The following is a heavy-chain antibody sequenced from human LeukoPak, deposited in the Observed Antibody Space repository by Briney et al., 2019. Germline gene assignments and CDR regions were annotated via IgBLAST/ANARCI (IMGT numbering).Heavy chain of an antibody. D-gene: IGHD3-9*01. CDR3: AKSMGVLTGYFFDY. CDR2: ISGSGGST. CDR1: GFTVSSYA. J-gene: IGHJ4*02. Sequence: GGSLRLSCAASGFTVSSYAMSWVRQAPGKGLEWVSAISGSGGSTYYADSVKGRFTISRDNSKNTLYLQMNSLRAEDTAVYYCAKSMGVLTGYFFDYWGQGTLVTVSS. V-gene: IGHV3-23*01.